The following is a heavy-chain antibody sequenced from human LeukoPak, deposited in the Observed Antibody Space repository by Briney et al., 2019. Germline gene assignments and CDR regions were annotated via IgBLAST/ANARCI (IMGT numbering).Heavy chain of an antibody. Sequence: GGSLRLSCAASGFTFSSYGMHWVRQAPGKGLEWVAFIRSDGSNIYYADSVKGRFTISRDNSKNTLYLQMDSLRGEDTAVYYCARGPLPAAGTDLDYWGQGTLVTVSS. CDR2: IRSDGSNI. J-gene: IGHJ4*02. D-gene: IGHD6-13*01. CDR1: GFTFSSYG. V-gene: IGHV3-30*02. CDR3: ARGPLPAAGTDLDY.